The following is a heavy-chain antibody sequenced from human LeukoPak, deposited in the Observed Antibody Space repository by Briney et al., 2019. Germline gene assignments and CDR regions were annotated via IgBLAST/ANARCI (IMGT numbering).Heavy chain of an antibody. Sequence: GGSLRLSCAASGFTFDDYAMHWVRQAPGKGLEWVSGISWNSGTIGYTDSVKGRFTISRDNAKNSLYLQMNSLRAEDTALYYCAKDIGSTKYYYYGMDVWGQGTTVTVSS. V-gene: IGHV3-9*01. J-gene: IGHJ6*02. CDR2: ISWNSGTI. D-gene: IGHD1-26*01. CDR3: AKDIGSTKYYYYGMDV. CDR1: GFTFDDYA.